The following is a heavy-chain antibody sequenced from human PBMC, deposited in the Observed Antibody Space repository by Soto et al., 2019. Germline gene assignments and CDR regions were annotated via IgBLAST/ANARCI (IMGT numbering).Heavy chain of an antibody. D-gene: IGHD1-7*01. CDR2: IRPYNGNT. CDR3: ARGAPPELD. J-gene: IGHJ4*02. Sequence: QVQLVQSGAEMKKPGASVKVSCKASGYTFTSYGISWVRQAPGQGLEWMGWIRPYNGNTNYAQKLQGRVTMTPDTSASTAYMELRSRRSDDTAAYYCARGAPPELDWGQGTRVTVSS. V-gene: IGHV1-18*01. CDR1: GYTFTSYG.